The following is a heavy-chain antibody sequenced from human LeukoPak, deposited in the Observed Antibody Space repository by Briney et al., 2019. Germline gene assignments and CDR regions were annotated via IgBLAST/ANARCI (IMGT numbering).Heavy chain of an antibody. CDR3: AKDRTSWYYFDY. CDR1: GFTFSSYE. V-gene: IGHV3-30*02. Sequence: GGSLRLSCAASGFTFSSYEMNWARQAPGKGLEWVAFIRNDGNDKSYADSVKGRFTISRDNSKNTLYLQMNSLRAEDTAVYYCAKDRTSWYYFDYWGQGTLVTVSS. CDR2: IRNDGNDK. J-gene: IGHJ4*02.